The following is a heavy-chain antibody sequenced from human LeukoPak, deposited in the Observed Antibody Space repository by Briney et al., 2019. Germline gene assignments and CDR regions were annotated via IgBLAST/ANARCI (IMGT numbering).Heavy chain of an antibody. CDR1: GGSISSYY. Sequence: SETLSLTCTVSGGSISSYYWSWIRQPPGKRLEWIGYIYDTGSTNYNPSLKSRVTISVDTSKNQFSLRLSSVTAADTAVYYCARHDGGLGRPHGYWGQGTLVTVSS. J-gene: IGHJ4*02. CDR2: IYDTGST. D-gene: IGHD2-15*01. CDR3: ARHDGGLGRPHGY. V-gene: IGHV4-59*08.